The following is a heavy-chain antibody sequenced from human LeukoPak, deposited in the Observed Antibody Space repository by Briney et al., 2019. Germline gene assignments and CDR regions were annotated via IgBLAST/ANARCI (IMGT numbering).Heavy chain of an antibody. D-gene: IGHD1-26*01. Sequence: PSETLSLTCTVSGGSISTYYWSWIRQPPGKGLEWIGYIYYSGSTNYNPSLKSRVTISVDTSKNQFSLKLSSVTAADTAVYYCARRPGIVGANDAFDIWGQGTMVTVSS. CDR2: IYYSGST. V-gene: IGHV4-59*01. CDR1: GGSISTYY. CDR3: ARRPGIVGANDAFDI. J-gene: IGHJ3*02.